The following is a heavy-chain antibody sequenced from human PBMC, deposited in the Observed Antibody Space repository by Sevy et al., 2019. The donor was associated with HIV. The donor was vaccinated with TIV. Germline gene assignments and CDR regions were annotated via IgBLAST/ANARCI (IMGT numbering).Heavy chain of an antibody. D-gene: IGHD3-22*01. Sequence: ASVKVSCKASGYTFTSYGINWVRQAPGQGLEWMGWISAYNGNTNYAQKLQGRVTMTTDTSTSTAYMELRSLRSDDTAVYYCARDRPYDSSGYYSDAFDIWGQGTMVTVSS. CDR1: GYTFTSYG. CDR2: ISAYNGNT. CDR3: ARDRPYDSSGYYSDAFDI. J-gene: IGHJ3*02. V-gene: IGHV1-18*01.